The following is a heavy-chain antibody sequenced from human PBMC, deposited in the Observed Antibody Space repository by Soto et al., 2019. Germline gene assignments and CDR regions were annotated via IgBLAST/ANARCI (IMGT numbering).Heavy chain of an antibody. CDR3: ARARSSGWYRDAFDI. CDR2: IWYDGSNK. CDR1: GFTFSSYG. V-gene: IGHV3-33*01. Sequence: SLRLSCAASGFTFSSYGMHWVRQAPGKGLEWVAVIWYDGSNKYYADSVKGRFTISRDNSKNTLYLQMNSLRAEDTAVYYCARARSSGWYRDAFDIWGQGTMVTVSS. J-gene: IGHJ3*02. D-gene: IGHD6-19*01.